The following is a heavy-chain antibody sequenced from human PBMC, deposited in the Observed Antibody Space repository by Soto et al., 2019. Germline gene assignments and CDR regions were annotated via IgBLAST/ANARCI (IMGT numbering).Heavy chain of an antibody. CDR2: INPNSGGT. D-gene: IGHD3-3*01. J-gene: IGHJ6*01. V-gene: IGHV1-2*02. CDR3: ARDAQYYDFLSGSARVGYYSGRDF. Sequence: AAVKVSCKSSGYTFTGYYMHWVRQAPGQGLEWMGWINPNSGGTNYAQKFQGRVTMTRDTSISKAYMELSRLRSDDTAVYYCARDAQYYDFLSGSARVGYYSGRDFWRKGATGTV. CDR1: GYTFTGYY.